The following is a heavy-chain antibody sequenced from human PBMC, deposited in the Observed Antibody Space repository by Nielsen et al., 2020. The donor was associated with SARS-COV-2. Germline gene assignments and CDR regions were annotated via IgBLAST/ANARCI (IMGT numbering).Heavy chain of an antibody. J-gene: IGHJ3*02. V-gene: IGHV1-46*01. Sequence: ASVKVSCKASGYTFTDYDMHWVRQAPGQGLEWMGIINPSGGSTSYAQKFQGRVTMTRDTSTSTVYMELSSLRSEDTAVYYCARDKVVVVAATHDAFDIWGQGTMVTVSS. CDR1: GYTFTDYD. CDR2: INPSGGST. D-gene: IGHD2-15*01. CDR3: ARDKVVVVAATHDAFDI.